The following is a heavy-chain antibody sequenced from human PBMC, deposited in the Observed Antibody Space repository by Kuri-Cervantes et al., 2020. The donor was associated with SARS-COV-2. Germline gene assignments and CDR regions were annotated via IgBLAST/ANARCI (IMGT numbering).Heavy chain of an antibody. CDR1: GFTVSSNY. CDR2: IYSGGST. J-gene: IGHJ6*02. CDR3: ARVEVAGMSYGMDV. D-gene: IGHD6-19*01. Sequence: GGSLRLSCAASGFTVSSNYMSWVRQAPGKGLEWVSVIYSGGSTYYADSVKGRFTISRDNSKNTLYLQMNSLRAEDTAVYYCARVEVAGMSYGMDVWVQGTTVTVSS. V-gene: IGHV3-66*02.